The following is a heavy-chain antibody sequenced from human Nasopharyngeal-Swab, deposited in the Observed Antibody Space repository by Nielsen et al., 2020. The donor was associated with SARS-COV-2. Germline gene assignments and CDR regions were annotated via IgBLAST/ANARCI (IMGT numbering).Heavy chain of an antibody. V-gene: IGHV4-34*01. Sequence: SETLSLTCAVYGGSFSGYYWSWIRQPPGKGLEWIGEINHSGSTNYNPSLKSRVTISVDTSKNQFSLKLSSVTAADTAVYYCARGRGYHGSGSYPYWGQGTLVTVSS. D-gene: IGHD3-10*01. J-gene: IGHJ4*02. CDR3: ARGRGYHGSGSYPY. CDR1: GGSFSGYY. CDR2: INHSGST.